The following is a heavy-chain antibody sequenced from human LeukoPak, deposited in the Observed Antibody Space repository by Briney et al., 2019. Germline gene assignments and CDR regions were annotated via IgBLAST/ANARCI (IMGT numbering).Heavy chain of an antibody. Sequence: ASVKVSCKASGYTFTDYYIHWVRQAPGQGLEWMGWINPDSGGTNSAQKFQGRVTMTRDTSISAAYMELSSLRSDDTAVYYCARKGSSGYSDYWGQGTLVTVSS. V-gene: IGHV1-2*02. J-gene: IGHJ4*02. CDR1: GYTFTDYY. D-gene: IGHD3-22*01. CDR3: ARKGSSGYSDY. CDR2: INPDSGGT.